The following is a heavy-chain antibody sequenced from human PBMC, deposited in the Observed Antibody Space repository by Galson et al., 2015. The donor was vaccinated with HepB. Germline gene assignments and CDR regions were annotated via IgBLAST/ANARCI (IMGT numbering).Heavy chain of an antibody. Sequence: SLRLSCATSGFTSTSYSMHWVRQSPVKGLEWLAIISDDGKTGFYADSVKGRFTISRDNSKNTLSPQMNSLRPEDTAVYYCARDSKWNYDYWGQGTLVTVSS. CDR3: ARDSKWNYDY. V-gene: IGHV3-30*16. CDR1: GFTSTSYS. CDR2: ISDDGKTG. D-gene: IGHD1-26*01. J-gene: IGHJ4*02.